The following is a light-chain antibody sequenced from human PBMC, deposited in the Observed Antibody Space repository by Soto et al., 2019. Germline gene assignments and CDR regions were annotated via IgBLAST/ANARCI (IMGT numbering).Light chain of an antibody. CDR3: QQSYSTLT. V-gene: IGKV1-39*01. CDR1: QSMSSY. J-gene: IGKJ3*01. CDR2: AAY. Sequence: DIQMTQYPSSLSASVGDRVTITCRASQSMSSYLNWYQQKPGKAPKLLIYAAYSLQSGVPSRFSGSGSVTDFTLTISSLQPEDFATYYCQQSYSTLTFGPGTKVDI.